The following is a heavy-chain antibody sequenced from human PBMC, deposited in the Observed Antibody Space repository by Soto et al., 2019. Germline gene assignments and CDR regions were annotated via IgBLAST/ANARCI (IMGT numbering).Heavy chain of an antibody. Sequence: GSLILSCAASGFTFSSYSMNWVRQAPGKGLEWVSYISSSSSTIYYADSVKGRFTISRDNAKNSLYLQMNSLRDEDTAVYYCARAFGYNYGGYNWFDPWGQGTLVTVSS. CDR1: GFTFSSYS. CDR2: ISSSSSTI. V-gene: IGHV3-48*02. D-gene: IGHD5-12*01. J-gene: IGHJ5*02. CDR3: ARAFGYNYGGYNWFDP.